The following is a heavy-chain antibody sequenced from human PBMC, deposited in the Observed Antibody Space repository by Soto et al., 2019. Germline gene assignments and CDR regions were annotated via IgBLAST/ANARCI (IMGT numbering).Heavy chain of an antibody. V-gene: IGHV4-59*01. Sequence: PSETLSLTCTVSGGSISSYYWNWIRQAPGKGLEWIGYIDDTGSTNYNPSLKSRVTLSVDPSNNQYSLKLSSVTAADTAVYYCARGVLEWLLRDSYYYYMDVWGKGTTVTVSS. CDR1: GGSISSYY. CDR3: ARGVLEWLLRDSYYYYMDV. CDR2: IDDTGST. D-gene: IGHD3-3*01. J-gene: IGHJ6*03.